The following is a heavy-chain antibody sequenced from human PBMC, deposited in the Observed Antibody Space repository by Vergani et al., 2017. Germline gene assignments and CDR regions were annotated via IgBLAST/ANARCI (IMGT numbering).Heavy chain of an antibody. Sequence: QVQLVESGGGLVKPGGSLRLSCAASGFTFSDYYMSWIRQAPGKGLEWVSYISSSGSTIYYADSVKGRFTISRDNAKNSLYLQMNSLRAEDTAVYYCVRPHRAARSPYYYYYMDVWGKGTTVTVSS. CDR3: VRPHRAARSPYYYYYMDV. V-gene: IGHV3-11*01. D-gene: IGHD6-6*01. CDR2: ISSSGSTI. CDR1: GFTFSDYY. J-gene: IGHJ6*03.